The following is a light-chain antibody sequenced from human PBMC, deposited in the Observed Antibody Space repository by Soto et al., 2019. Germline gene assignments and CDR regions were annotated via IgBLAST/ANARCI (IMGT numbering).Light chain of an antibody. CDR1: QSVSSY. J-gene: IGKJ1*01. CDR2: DAS. CDR3: QQRSNWPGT. V-gene: IGKV3-11*01. Sequence: EIVLTQSPATLSLSPGERATLSCWASQSVSSYLAWYQQKPGQAPRLLIYDASNRATGIPARFSGSGSGTDFTLTISSLEPEDFAVYYCQQRSNWPGTFGQGTKAEIK.